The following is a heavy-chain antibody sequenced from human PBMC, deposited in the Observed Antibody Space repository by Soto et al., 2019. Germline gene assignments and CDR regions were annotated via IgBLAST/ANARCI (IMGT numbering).Heavy chain of an antibody. V-gene: IGHV4-34*01. D-gene: IGHD6-13*01. J-gene: IGHJ6*02. CDR3: ARGLAAAGKGGMDV. CDR1: GGSFSGYY. Sequence: PSETLSLTCAVYGGSFSGYYWSWIRQPPGKGLEWIEEINHSGSTNYNPSLKSRVTISVDTSKNQFSLKLSSVTAADTAVYYCARGLAAAGKGGMDVWGQGPTVTVSS. CDR2: INHSGST.